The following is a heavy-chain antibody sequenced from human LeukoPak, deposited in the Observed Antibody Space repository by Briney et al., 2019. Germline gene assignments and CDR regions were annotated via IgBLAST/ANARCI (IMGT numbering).Heavy chain of an antibody. V-gene: IGHV3-53*05. CDR3: AKDFSNAWTGWYIDL. J-gene: IGHJ2*01. CDR1: GFTVENYY. D-gene: IGHD6-19*01. Sequence: GGSLTLSCAASGFTVENYYMSWVRQAPGKGLEWVSIIYSGAGTNYADSVRGRFTISREKAKNSLYLQMSSLRAEDTALYYCAKDFSNAWTGWYIDLWGRGTLVIASS. CDR2: IYSGAGT.